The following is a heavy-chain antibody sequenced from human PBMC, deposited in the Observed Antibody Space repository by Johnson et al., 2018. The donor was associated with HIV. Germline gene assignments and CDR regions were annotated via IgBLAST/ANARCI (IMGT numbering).Heavy chain of an antibody. D-gene: IGHD6-19*01. CDR1: GFTFDDYA. CDR2: ISWNSGSI. J-gene: IGHJ3*02. V-gene: IGHV3-9*01. CDR3: AKDIRAVAERSGAFDI. Sequence: VQLVESGGGLVQPGMSLRLSCAASGFTFDDYAMHWVRQAPGKGLEWVSGISWNSGSIGYADSVKGRFTISRDNAKNSLYLQMNSLRAEDTALYYCAKDIRAVAERSGAFDIWGQGTMVTVSS.